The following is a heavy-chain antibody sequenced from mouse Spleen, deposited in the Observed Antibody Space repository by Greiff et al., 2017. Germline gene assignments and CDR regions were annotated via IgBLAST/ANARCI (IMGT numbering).Heavy chain of an antibody. CDR1: GFSLTSYG. D-gene: IGHD1-1*01. Sequence: QVQLKESGPGLVQPSQSLSITCTVSGFSLTSYGVHWVRQSPGKGLEWLGVIWSGGSTDYNAAFISRLSISKDNSKSQVFFKMNSLQANDTAIYYCARKVYYGYGYFDVWGAGTTVTVSS. CDR2: IWSGGST. CDR3: ARKVYYGYGYFDV. J-gene: IGHJ1*01. V-gene: IGHV2-2*02.